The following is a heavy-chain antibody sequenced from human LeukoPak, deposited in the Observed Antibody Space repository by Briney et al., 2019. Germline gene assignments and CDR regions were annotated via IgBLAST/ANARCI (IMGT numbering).Heavy chain of an antibody. J-gene: IGHJ6*02. CDR2: IYYSGST. CDR1: GGSISSGDYY. Sequence: SETLSLTCTVSGGSISSGDYYWSWIRQPPGKGLEWIGYIYYSGSTYYNPSLKSRVTISVDTSKNQFSLKLSSVTAADTAVYYCARGASTTIFGVVEFYGMDVWGQGTTVTVSS. D-gene: IGHD3-3*01. CDR3: ARGASTTIFGVVEFYGMDV. V-gene: IGHV4-30-4*01.